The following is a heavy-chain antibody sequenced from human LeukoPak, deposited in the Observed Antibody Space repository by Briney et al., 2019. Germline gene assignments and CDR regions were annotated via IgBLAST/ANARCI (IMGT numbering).Heavy chain of an antibody. CDR1: GGSISSYY. D-gene: IGHD3-10*01. Sequence: SETLSLTCTVSGGSISSYYWSWIRQPPGKGLEWIGYIYYSGSTNYNPPLKSRVTISVDTSKNQFSLKLSSVTAADTAVYYCARASMVRGVPFDYWGQGTLVTVSS. CDR3: ARASMVRGVPFDY. CDR2: IYYSGST. J-gene: IGHJ4*02. V-gene: IGHV4-59*01.